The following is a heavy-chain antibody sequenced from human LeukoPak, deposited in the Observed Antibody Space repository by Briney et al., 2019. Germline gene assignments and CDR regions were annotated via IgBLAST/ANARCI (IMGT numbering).Heavy chain of an antibody. J-gene: IGHJ4*02. CDR2: ISDGGDTT. CDR1: GFTFSNNG. V-gene: IGHV3-23*01. Sequence: GSLRLSCAASGFTFSNNGMTWVRQAPGKGMEWVTGISDGGDTTYDAGSVKGRFTVSRDNSKNILYLQMNSLRAEDTAIYYCAKTQGFFDHWGQGSLVTVSS. CDR3: AKTQGFFDH.